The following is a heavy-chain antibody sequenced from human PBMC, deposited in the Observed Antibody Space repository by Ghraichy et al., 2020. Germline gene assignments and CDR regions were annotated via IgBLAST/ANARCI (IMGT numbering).Heavy chain of an antibody. CDR2: ISYDGDNK. CDR1: GFTFSSHG. CDR3: ARDDYGGNSIIDY. Sequence: GGSLRLSCAVSGFTFSSHGIHWVRQAPGKGLEWVAAISYDGDNKYYADSVKGRFTISRDDSKNTVFLQMNSLRLEDTALYYCARDDYGGNSIIDYWGQGTLVIVSS. D-gene: IGHD4-23*01. J-gene: IGHJ4*02. V-gene: IGHV3-30*03.